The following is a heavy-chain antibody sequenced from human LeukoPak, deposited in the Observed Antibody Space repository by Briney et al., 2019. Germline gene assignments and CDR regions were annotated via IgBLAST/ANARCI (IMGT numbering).Heavy chain of an antibody. CDR3: ERRYSSSWYFDY. CDR2: IYDSGST. V-gene: IGHV4-59*08. D-gene: IGHD6-13*01. CDR1: GGSISSYY. Sequence: SETLSLTCTVSGGSISSYYWSWIRQSPGKGLEWIGYIYDSGSTNYNPSLKSRVTISIDTSKNQSSLKLTSVTAADTAVYYCERRYSSSWYFDYWGQGTLFTVSS. J-gene: IGHJ4*02.